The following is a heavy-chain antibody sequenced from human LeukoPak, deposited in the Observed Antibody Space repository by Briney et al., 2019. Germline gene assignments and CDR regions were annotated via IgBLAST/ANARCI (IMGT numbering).Heavy chain of an antibody. J-gene: IGHJ6*03. CDR1: GFTFSSYG. D-gene: IGHD2-2*01. CDR2: IRYDGSNM. V-gene: IGHV3-30*02. Sequence: GGSLRLSCAASGFTFSSYGMHWVRQAPGEGLEWVALIRYDGSNMYYADSVKGRFTISRDNSKNTLYLQMHSLRAEDTAVYYCAKGGYCSSTNCYSPPYSYYYMDVWGKGTTVTVSS. CDR3: AKGGYCSSTNCYSPPYSYYYMDV.